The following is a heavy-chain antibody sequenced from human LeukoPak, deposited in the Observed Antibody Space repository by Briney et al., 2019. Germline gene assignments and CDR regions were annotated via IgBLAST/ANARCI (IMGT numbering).Heavy chain of an antibody. Sequence: AGGSLRLSCAASGFTFSSYWMSWVRQAPGKGLEWVANIKQDGSEKYYVDSVKGRFTISRDNAKSSLYLQMSILRAEDTAVYYCARYYDGAGQDDCFDYWGQGTLVTVSS. D-gene: IGHD3-22*01. CDR2: IKQDGSEK. CDR1: GFTFSSYW. CDR3: ARYYDGAGQDDCFDY. V-gene: IGHV3-7*01. J-gene: IGHJ4*02.